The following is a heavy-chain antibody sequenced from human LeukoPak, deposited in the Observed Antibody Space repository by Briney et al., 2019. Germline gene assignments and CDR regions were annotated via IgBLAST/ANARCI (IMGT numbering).Heavy chain of an antibody. CDR2: ISSPGRST. CDR3: ATYSTSSQAPVY. V-gene: IGHV3-64*01. Sequence: GGSLRLSCAASGFTFSNYAMHWVRQAPGKGLEYVSAISSPGRSTYYANSVKGRFTISRDNAKNSLYLQMNSLRAEDTAVYYCATYSTSSQAPVYWGQGTLVTVSS. CDR1: GFTFSNYA. J-gene: IGHJ4*02. D-gene: IGHD6-6*01.